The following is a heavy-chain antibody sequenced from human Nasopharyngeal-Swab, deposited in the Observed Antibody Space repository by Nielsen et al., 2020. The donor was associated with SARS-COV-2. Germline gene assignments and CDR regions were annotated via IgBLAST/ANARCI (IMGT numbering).Heavy chain of an antibody. CDR3: ARHGSPLYGSGPMSN. CDR1: AYSTISYW. J-gene: IGHJ4*02. V-gene: IGHV5-51*01. Sequence: IFCNASAYSTISYWTIWVRHMAGKGLVWMGIIYPGDSDTRYSPSFQGQVTISADKSISTAYLQWSSLKTSDTAMYYCARHGSPLYGSGPMSNWGQGTLVTVSS. D-gene: IGHD3-10*01. CDR2: IYPGDSDT.